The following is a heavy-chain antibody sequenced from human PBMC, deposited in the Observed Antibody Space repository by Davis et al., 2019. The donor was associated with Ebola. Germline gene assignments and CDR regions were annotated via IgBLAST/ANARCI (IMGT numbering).Heavy chain of an antibody. CDR3: ARVGVGVGDY. CDR2: IYSGGST. V-gene: IGHV3-53*01. J-gene: IGHJ4*02. Sequence: GESLKISCAASGFTVSSNYMSWVRQAPGKGLEWVSVIYSGGSTYYADSVKGRFTISRDNSKNTLYLQMNSLRAEETALYYCARVGVGVGDYWGQGTLVTVSS. D-gene: IGHD3-10*01. CDR1: GFTVSSNY.